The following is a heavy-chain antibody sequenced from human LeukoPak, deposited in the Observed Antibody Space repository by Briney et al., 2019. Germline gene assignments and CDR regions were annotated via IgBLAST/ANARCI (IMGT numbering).Heavy chain of an antibody. J-gene: IGHJ4*02. CDR1: GFTFSIYP. CDR2: ISGSGVYA. Sequence: PGGSLRLSCAASGFTFSIYPLTWVRQAPGKGLEWVSSISGSGVYAYYSNSVQGRFITSRDNSKNTLYLQMSSLRAEDTAVYYCAKDRSDFWSGYAVDYWGQGTLVTVSS. V-gene: IGHV3-23*01. CDR3: AKDRSDFWSGYAVDY. D-gene: IGHD3-3*01.